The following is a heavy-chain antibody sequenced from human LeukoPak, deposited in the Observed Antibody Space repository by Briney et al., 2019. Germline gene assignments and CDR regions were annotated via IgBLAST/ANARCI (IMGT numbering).Heavy chain of an antibody. D-gene: IGHD5-12*01. CDR1: GGSIGSYY. Sequence: SETLSLTCTVSGGSIGSYYWSWIRQPPGKGLEWIGYIYYSGSTNYNPSLKSRVTISVDTSKNQFSLKLSSVTAADTAVYYCARDGGYLFDYWGQGTLVTVSS. CDR2: IYYSGST. CDR3: ARDGGYLFDY. V-gene: IGHV4-59*01. J-gene: IGHJ4*02.